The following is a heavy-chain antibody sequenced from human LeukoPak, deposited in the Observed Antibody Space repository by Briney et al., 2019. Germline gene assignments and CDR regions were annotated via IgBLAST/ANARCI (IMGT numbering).Heavy chain of an antibody. Sequence: ASVKVSCKASGYTFTGYDINWVRQATGQGLEWMGWMNPNSGNTGYAQKFQGRVTMTRNTSISTAYMELSSLRSEDTAVYYCAREVRHYYGSGSYYRYYHYGMDVWGQGTTVTVSS. J-gene: IGHJ6*02. CDR3: AREVRHYYGSGSYYRYYHYGMDV. V-gene: IGHV1-8*01. D-gene: IGHD3-10*01. CDR2: MNPNSGNT. CDR1: GYTFTGYD.